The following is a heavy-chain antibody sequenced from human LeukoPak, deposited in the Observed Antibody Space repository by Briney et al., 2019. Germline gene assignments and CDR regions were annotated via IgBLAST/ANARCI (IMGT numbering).Heavy chain of an antibody. CDR1: GFTFSSYA. V-gene: IGHV3-64D*06. CDR2: ISSNGGST. Sequence: GGSLRLSRAASGFTFSSYAMSWARQAPGKGLESVSAISSNGGSTYYADSVKGRFTISRDNSKNTLYLQMSSLRAEDTAVYYCVRPYYYDSSGYLGPFDYWGQGTLVTVSS. CDR3: VRPYYYDSSGYLGPFDY. J-gene: IGHJ4*02. D-gene: IGHD3-22*01.